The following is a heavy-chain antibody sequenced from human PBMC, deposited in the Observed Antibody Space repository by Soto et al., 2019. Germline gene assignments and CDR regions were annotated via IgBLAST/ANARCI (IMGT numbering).Heavy chain of an antibody. CDR2: INPETGAT. CDR3: ARERYQVISDGMDV. D-gene: IGHD2-2*01. CDR1: GYTFTGYY. Sequence: QVQLVQSGADVKTPGASVRVSCKASGYTFTGYYVHWVREAPGQGLEWMGWINPETGATSYAQKFQGRVTLSRDTSINTAYLELSSLRFADAAVYFCARERYQVISDGMDVWGQGTTVTVSS. V-gene: IGHV1-2*02. J-gene: IGHJ6*02.